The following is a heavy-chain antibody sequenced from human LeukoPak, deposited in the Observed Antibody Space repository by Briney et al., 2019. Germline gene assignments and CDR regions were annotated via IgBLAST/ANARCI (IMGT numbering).Heavy chain of an antibody. J-gene: IGHJ4*02. V-gene: IGHV1-18*01. CDR3: ARSSRIVGATTPFDY. Sequence: ASVKVSCKASGYTFTSYGISWVRQAPGQGLEWMGWISAYNGNTNYAQKLQGRVTMTTDTSTSTAYMELRSLRSDDTAVYYCARSSRIVGATTPFDYWGQGTLVTVSS. CDR1: GYTFTSYG. CDR2: ISAYNGNT. D-gene: IGHD1-26*01.